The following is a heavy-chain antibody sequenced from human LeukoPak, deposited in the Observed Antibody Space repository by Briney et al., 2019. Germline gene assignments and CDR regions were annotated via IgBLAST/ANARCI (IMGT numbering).Heavy chain of an antibody. CDR3: ARTRRTMVRGVIIPENWFDP. CDR1: GGSISSYY. V-gene: IGHV4-59*01. D-gene: IGHD3-10*01. CDR2: IYYSGST. J-gene: IGHJ5*02. Sequence: SETLSLTCTVSGGSISSYYWSSIRQPPGKGLEWIGYIYYSGSTNYNPSLKSRVTISVDTSKNQFSLKLSSVTAADTAVYHCARTRRTMVRGVIIPENWFDPWGQGTLVTVSS.